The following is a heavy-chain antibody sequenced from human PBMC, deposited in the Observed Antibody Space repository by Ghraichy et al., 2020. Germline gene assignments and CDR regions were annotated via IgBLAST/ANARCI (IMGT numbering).Heavy chain of an antibody. V-gene: IGHV4-59*01. CDR1: GGSISSYY. CDR3: ARGGANSYYYYGMDV. CDR2: IYYSGTT. J-gene: IGHJ6*02. Sequence: SETLSLTCTVSGGSISSYYWSWIRQPPGKGLEWIGYIYYSGTTNYNPSPKLRVTNSVDTSKNQFSLKLSSVTAADTAVYYCARGGANSYYYYGMDVWGQGTTVTVSS. D-gene: IGHD1-26*01.